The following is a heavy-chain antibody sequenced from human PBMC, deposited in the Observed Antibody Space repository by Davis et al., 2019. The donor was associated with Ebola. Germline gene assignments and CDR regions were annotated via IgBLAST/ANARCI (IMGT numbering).Heavy chain of an antibody. J-gene: IGHJ6*02. CDR3: ARVSVGGLYGMDV. CDR1: GGSISSYY. D-gene: IGHD1-26*01. CDR2: IYYSGST. Sequence: SETLSLTCTVSGGSISSYYWSWIRQPPGKGLEWIGYIYYSGSTNYNPSLKSRVTISVDTSKNQFSLKLSSVTAADTAVYYCARVSVGGLYGMDVWGQGTTVTVSS. V-gene: IGHV4-59*01.